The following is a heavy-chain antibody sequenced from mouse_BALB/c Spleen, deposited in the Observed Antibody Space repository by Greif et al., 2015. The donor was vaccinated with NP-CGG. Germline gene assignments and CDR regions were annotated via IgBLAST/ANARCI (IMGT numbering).Heavy chain of an antibody. V-gene: IGHV14-3*02. CDR1: GFNIKDTY. CDR3: ASHLTTVVAYYYAMDY. CDR2: IDPANGNT. Sequence: VQLKQSGAELVKPGASVKLSCTASGFNIKDTYMHWVKQRPEQGLEWIGRIDPANGNTKYDPKFQGKATITADTSPNTAYLQLSSLTSEDTAVYYCASHLTTVVAYYYAMDYWGQGTSVTVSS. D-gene: IGHD1-1*01. J-gene: IGHJ4*01.